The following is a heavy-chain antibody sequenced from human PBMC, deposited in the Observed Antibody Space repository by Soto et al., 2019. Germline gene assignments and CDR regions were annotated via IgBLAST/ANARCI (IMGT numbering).Heavy chain of an antibody. CDR2: ISSSSSHI. Sequence: EVQLVESGGGLVKPGGSLRLSCAASGFTFSSYSMNWVRQAPGKGLEWVSSISSSSSHIYYADSVKGRFTISRDNAKNSLSLQMNSLRAEDTAVYYCARDLPDYFSLRFDPWGQGTLVTVSS. V-gene: IGHV3-21*01. J-gene: IGHJ5*02. CDR3: ARDLPDYFSLRFDP. CDR1: GFTFSSYS. D-gene: IGHD4-17*01.